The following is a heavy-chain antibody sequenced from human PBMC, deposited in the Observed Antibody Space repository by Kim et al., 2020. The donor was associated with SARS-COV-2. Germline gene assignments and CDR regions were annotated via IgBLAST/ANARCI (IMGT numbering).Heavy chain of an antibody. CDR2: ISYDGSNK. J-gene: IGHJ1*01. D-gene: IGHD3-3*01. V-gene: IGHV3-30*18. CDR1: GFTFSSYG. Sequence: GGSLRLSCAASGFTFSSYGMHWVRQAPGKGLEWVAVISYDGSNKYYADSVKGRFTISRDNSKNTLYLQMNSLRAEDTAVYYCAKDRLGDFWSGYHQEEYFQHWGQGTLVTVSS. CDR3: AKDRLGDFWSGYHQEEYFQH.